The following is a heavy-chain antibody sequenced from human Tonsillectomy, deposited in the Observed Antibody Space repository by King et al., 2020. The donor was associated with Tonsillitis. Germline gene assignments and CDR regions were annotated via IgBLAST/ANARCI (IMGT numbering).Heavy chain of an antibody. D-gene: IGHD3-3*01. V-gene: IGHV3-7*03. J-gene: IGHJ4*02. CDR1: GFTFSSYW. Sequence: QLVQSGGGLVQPGGSLRLSCAASGFTFSSYWMSWVRQAPGKGLEWVANIKQDGSQKYCVESVKGRFTISRDNAKNSLYLQMNSLRAEDTAVYYCASYITIGTGPYFDYWGQGTLVTVSS. CDR3: ASYITIGTGPYFDY. CDR2: IKQDGSQK.